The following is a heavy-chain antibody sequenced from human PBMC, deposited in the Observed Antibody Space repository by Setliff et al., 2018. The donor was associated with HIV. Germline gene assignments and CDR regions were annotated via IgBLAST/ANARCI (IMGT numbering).Heavy chain of an antibody. CDR1: GYTFTDFY. D-gene: IGHD2-21*01. CDR3: ATAGVLADPLFPLYVHDFYDH. CDR2: INPKSGVA. Sequence: ASVKVSCKASGYTFTDFYIHWVRQAPGQGLEWIGRINPKSGVADYLKKFQGRVTMTTDTSTNTAHMELIRPRFDDTAVYYCATAGVLADPLFPLYVHDFYDHWGQGTLVTVSS. J-gene: IGHJ5*02. V-gene: IGHV1-2*06.